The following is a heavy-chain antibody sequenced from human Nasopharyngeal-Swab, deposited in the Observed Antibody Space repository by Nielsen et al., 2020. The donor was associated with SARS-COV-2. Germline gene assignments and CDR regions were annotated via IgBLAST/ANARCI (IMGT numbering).Heavy chain of an antibody. Sequence: ASVKVSCKASGYTFTSYYMHWVRQAPGQGLEWMGIINPSGGSTSYAQKFQGRVTMTRDTSTSTVYMELSSLRSDDTAVYYCARDRYYGSGSYYMGVYSPPKDYGMDVWGQGTTVTVPS. CDR2: INPSGGST. V-gene: IGHV1-46*01. D-gene: IGHD3-10*01. CDR3: ARDRYYGSGSYYMGVYSPPKDYGMDV. J-gene: IGHJ6*02. CDR1: GYTFTSYY.